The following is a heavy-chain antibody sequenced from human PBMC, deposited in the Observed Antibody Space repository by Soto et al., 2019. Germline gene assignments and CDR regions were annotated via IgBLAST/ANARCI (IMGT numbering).Heavy chain of an antibody. CDR3: AKSTGGAARYYYYMDV. V-gene: IGHV3-23*01. CDR1: GFTFSSYA. D-gene: IGHD6-6*01. Sequence: GGSLRLSCAASGFTFSSYAMSWVRQAPGKGLEWVSAISGSGGSTYYADSVKGRFTISRDNSKNTLYLQMNSLRAEDTAVYYCAKSTGGAARYYYYMDVWGKGTTVTVSS. CDR2: ISGSGGST. J-gene: IGHJ6*03.